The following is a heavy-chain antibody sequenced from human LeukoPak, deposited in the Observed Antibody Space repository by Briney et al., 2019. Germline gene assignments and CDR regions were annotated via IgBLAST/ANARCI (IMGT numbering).Heavy chain of an antibody. CDR3: ARSPAMSCGGDCYSGWFDP. J-gene: IGHJ5*02. CDR2: MNPNSGNT. D-gene: IGHD2-21*02. V-gene: IGHV1-8*01. CDR1: GYTFTSYD. Sequence: GASVKVSCKASGYTFTSYDINWVRQATGQGLEWMGWMNPNSGNTGYAQKFQGRVTMTRNTSISTAYMELSSLRSEDTAVYYCARSPAMSCGGDCYSGWFDPWGQGTLVTVSS.